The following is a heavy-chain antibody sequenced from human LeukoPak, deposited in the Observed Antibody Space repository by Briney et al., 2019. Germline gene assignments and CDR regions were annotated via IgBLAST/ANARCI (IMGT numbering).Heavy chain of an antibody. Sequence: SETLPLTCTVSGGSISSGDYYWSWIRQPPGKGLEWIGYIYYSGSTYYNPSLKSRVTISVDTSKNQFSLKLSSVTAADTAVYFCASLAWELLSSPNYWGQGTLVTVSS. CDR2: IYYSGST. V-gene: IGHV4-30-4*08. CDR3: ASLAWELLSSPNY. CDR1: GGSISSGDYY. J-gene: IGHJ4*02. D-gene: IGHD1-26*01.